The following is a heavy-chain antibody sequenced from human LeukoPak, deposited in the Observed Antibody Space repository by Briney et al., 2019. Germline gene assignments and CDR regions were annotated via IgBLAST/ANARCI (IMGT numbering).Heavy chain of an antibody. CDR3: ARYSWGSTVTREDY. D-gene: IGHD4-17*01. J-gene: IGHJ4*02. Sequence: ASVKVSCKASGYTFTSYAMHWVRQAPGQRLEWMGWINAGNGNTKYSQKFQGRVTITRDTSASTAYMELSSLRSEDTAVYYCARYSWGSTVTREDYWGQGTLVTVSS. V-gene: IGHV1-3*01. CDR1: GYTFTSYA. CDR2: INAGNGNT.